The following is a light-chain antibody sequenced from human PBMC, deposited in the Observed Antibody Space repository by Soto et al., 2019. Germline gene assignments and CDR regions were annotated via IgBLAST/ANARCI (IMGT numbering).Light chain of an antibody. CDR1: QSVGTT. Sequence: EIVMTQSPATLSVSPGERATLSCRASQSVGTTLAWYQQKPGQAPRLLVYGASSRATGIPARFSGSGSGTDFTLTISSLQSEDFAVYYCQQYSNWPQTFGQGTKVEIK. CDR3: QQYSNWPQT. J-gene: IGKJ1*01. V-gene: IGKV3-15*01. CDR2: GAS.